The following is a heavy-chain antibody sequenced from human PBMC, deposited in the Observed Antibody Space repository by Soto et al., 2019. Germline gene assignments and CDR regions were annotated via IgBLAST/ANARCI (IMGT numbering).Heavy chain of an antibody. CDR2: IYYSGST. D-gene: IGHD3-9*01. CDR1: GGSISSYY. V-gene: IGHV4-59*01. Sequence: SETLSLTCTVSGGSISSYYWSWIRQPPGKGLEWIGYIYYSGSTNYNPSLKSRVTISVDTSKNQFSLKLSSVTAADTAVYYCARAYLYYDILTGPYYYYMDVWGKGTTVTVSS. CDR3: ARAYLYYDILTGPYYYYMDV. J-gene: IGHJ6*03.